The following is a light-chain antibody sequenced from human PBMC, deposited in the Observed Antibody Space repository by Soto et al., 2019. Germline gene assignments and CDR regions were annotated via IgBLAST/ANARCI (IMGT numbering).Light chain of an antibody. V-gene: IGKV1-5*03. CDR2: KAS. J-gene: IGKJ1*01. CDR1: QSISGW. Sequence: DIQMTQSASTLSASVGDRCTITCRASQSISGWLAWYQQRPGKAPKLMIYKASTLETGVPSRFSGSGSGTEFTLTINNLQPDDFATYYCQQYDGYSRTFGQGTKVDI. CDR3: QQYDGYSRT.